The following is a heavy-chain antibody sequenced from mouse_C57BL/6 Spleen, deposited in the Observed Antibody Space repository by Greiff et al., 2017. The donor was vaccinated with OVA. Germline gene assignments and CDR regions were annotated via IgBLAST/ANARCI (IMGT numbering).Heavy chain of an antibody. J-gene: IGHJ2*01. V-gene: IGHV10-1*01. Sequence: EVQLVESGGGLVQPKGSLKLSCAASGFSFNTYAMNWVRQAPGKGLEWVARIRSKSNNYATYYADSVKDRFTIYRDDSESMLYLHMNNLKTEDTAMYYCVSQLTGFYYWGQGTTLTVSS. CDR3: VSQLTGFYY. D-gene: IGHD4-1*01. CDR1: GFSFNTYA. CDR2: IRSKSNNYAT.